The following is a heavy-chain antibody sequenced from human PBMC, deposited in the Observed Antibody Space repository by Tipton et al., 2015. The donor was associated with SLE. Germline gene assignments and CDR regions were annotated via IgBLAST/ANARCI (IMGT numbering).Heavy chain of an antibody. CDR2: IHDSGST. CDR3: ARDRDGDFGDAFDI. J-gene: IGHJ3*02. D-gene: IGHD4-17*01. CDR1: GGSISSYY. Sequence: TLSLTCSVSGGSISSYYWNWIRQPLGKGLEWIGQIHDSGSTNYNPSLKSRVTISVDTSKNQFSLKLTSVTAADTAVYYCARDRDGDFGDAFDIWGQGSMVTVSS. V-gene: IGHV4-59*01.